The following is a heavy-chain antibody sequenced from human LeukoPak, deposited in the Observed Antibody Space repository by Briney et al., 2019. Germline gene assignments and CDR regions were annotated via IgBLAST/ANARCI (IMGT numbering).Heavy chain of an antibody. CDR2: IYYSGST. Sequence: PSETLSLTCTVSGGSISSYYWGWIRQPPGKGLEWIGSIYYSGSTYYNPSLKSRVTISVDTSKNQFSLKVSSVTAADTAVYYCARVAVGANYYYYMDVWGKGTTVTISS. CDR1: GGSISSYY. V-gene: IGHV4-39*07. J-gene: IGHJ6*03. CDR3: ARVAVGANYYYYMDV. D-gene: IGHD1-26*01.